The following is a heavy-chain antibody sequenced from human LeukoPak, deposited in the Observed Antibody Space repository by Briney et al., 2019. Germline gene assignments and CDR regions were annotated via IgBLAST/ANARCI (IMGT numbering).Heavy chain of an antibody. J-gene: IGHJ4*02. CDR3: AKDGRSYEVGDY. Sequence: AGPLRLSCAASGFTFSSYGMHWVRQAPGKGLEWVAVISYDGSNKYYADSVKGRFTISRDNSKNTLYLQMNSLRAEDTAVYYCAKDGRSYEVGDYWGQGTLVTVSS. CDR1: GFTFSSYG. V-gene: IGHV3-30*18. CDR2: ISYDGSNK. D-gene: IGHD1-26*01.